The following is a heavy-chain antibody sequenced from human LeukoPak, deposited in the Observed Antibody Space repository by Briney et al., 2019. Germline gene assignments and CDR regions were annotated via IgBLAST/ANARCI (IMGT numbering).Heavy chain of an antibody. CDR2: INPNSGGT. D-gene: IGHD6-13*01. J-gene: IGHJ5*02. CDR1: GYTFTGYY. Sequence: ASVKVSCKASGYTFTGYYMHWVRRAPGQGLEWMGWINPNSGGTNYAQKFQGRVTMTRDTSISTAYMELSRLRSDDTAVYYCARDTYSSSWYYWFDPWGQGTLLTVSS. V-gene: IGHV1-2*02. CDR3: ARDTYSSSWYYWFDP.